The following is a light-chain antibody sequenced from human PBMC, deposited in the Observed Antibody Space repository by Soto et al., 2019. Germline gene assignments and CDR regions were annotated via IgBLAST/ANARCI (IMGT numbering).Light chain of an antibody. V-gene: IGLV2-14*01. CDR3: SSYTADSTTLV. J-gene: IGLJ2*01. CDR1: SGDIGGYNY. Sequence: QSALTQPPSVSGSPGQSITISCTGTSGDIGGYNYVSWYQQHPGKAPKLLISEVTNRPSGVSNRFSGSKSGNTASLTISGRQAEDEDDYYCSSYTADSTTLVFGGGTKLTVL. CDR2: EVT.